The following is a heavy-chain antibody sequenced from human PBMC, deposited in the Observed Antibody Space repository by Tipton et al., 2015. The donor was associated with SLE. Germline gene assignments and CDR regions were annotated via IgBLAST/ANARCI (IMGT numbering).Heavy chain of an antibody. CDR3: ASYGGISWGDAFDI. CDR1: GGSFRSSSYY. CDR2: IYYSGST. V-gene: IGHV4-39*07. J-gene: IGHJ3*02. Sequence: TLSLTCTVSGGSFRSSSYYWGWIRQPLGKGLEWIGSIYYSGSTYYNPSLKSRVTISVDTTKNQFSLKLSSVTAADTAVYYCASYGGISWGDAFDIWGQGAIFTVSS. D-gene: IGHD6-13*01.